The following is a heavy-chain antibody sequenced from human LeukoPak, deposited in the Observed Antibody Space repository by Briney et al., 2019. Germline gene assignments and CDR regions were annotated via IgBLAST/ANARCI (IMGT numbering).Heavy chain of an antibody. V-gene: IGHV4-59*08. CDR2: IYYSGST. CDR3: ARLDEWELLIDY. CDR1: GGSISSYY. J-gene: IGHJ4*02. Sequence: PSETLSLTCTVSGGSISSYYWSWIRQPPGKGLEWIGYIYYSGSTNYNPSPKSRVTISVDTSKNQFSLKLSSVTAADTAVYYCARLDEWELLIDYWGQGTLVTVSS. D-gene: IGHD1-26*01.